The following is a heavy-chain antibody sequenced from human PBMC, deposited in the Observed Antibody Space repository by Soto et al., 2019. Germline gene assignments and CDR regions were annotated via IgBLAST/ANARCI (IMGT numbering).Heavy chain of an antibody. CDR2: INHGGST. V-gene: IGHV4-34*01. D-gene: IGHD6-6*01. CDR1: GGSFRGYY. CDR3: ARGIADRKAGFDWFDP. Sequence: ETLSLTGAVYGGSFRGYYWSCIRQPPGKGLEGIGEINHGGSTNYNPYLKSRVNISVDTSKNQFYLKLSSVNAADTAVYYCARGIADRKAGFDWFDPWGQGNQVTVS. J-gene: IGHJ5*02.